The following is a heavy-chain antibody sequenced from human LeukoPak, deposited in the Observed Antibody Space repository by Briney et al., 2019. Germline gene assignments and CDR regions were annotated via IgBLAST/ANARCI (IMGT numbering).Heavy chain of an antibody. CDR2: IAPSGGA. CDR3: ARHVATTVTRGYSCHPMDV. V-gene: IGHV4-4*09. CDR1: GASISTYY. D-gene: IGHD4-17*01. Sequence: PSETLSLTCTASGASISTYYWSWIRQPPGEGLEWIAYIAPSGGAVYNPSLNSRLTVLVDTSKNQFSLKLNSVTAADTAVYYCARHVATTVTRGYSCHPMDVWGKGTTVSVSS. J-gene: IGHJ6*03.